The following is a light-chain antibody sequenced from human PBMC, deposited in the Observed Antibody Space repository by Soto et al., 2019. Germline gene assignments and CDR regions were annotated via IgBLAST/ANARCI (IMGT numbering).Light chain of an antibody. CDR3: SFYTRRSTWV. CDR1: SSDVGSYNR. V-gene: IGLV2-18*01. J-gene: IGLJ3*02. Sequence: QSALTQPPSVSGSPGQSVTISCTGTSSDVGSYNRVSWYQQPPGTAPKLMIYEVSNRPSGVPDRFSGSKSGNTASLTISGLQAEDEADYYCSFYTRRSTWVFGGGTKLTV. CDR2: EVS.